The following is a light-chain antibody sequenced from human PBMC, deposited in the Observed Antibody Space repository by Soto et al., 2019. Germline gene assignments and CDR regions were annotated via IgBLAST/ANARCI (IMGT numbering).Light chain of an antibody. CDR3: LSFTTTSTPV. V-gene: IGLV2-14*01. J-gene: IGLJ1*01. CDR1: NSDIGAYGY. Sequence: QSLLNQTASLSGSPGQSSTISCTGTNSDIGAYGYVSWFQQHPGKAPKLMISEVNNRPAGVSNRFSGSKSGNTAYLTISGLQVEDEAEYFCLSFTTTSTPVLGTGTKVTVL. CDR2: EVN.